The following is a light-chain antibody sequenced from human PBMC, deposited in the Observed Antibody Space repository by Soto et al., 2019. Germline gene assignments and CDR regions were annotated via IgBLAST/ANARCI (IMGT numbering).Light chain of an antibody. J-gene: IGLJ1*01. Sequence: QSALSQPPSVSGAPGQRVTISCTGSSSNIGAGYDVHWYQQLPGTAPKLLISANSDRPSGVPDRFSGSKSGTSASLAITGLQAEDEADYYCQSYDSTLSGSIVFGTGTKVT. CDR2: ANS. CDR1: SSNIGAGYD. V-gene: IGLV1-40*01. CDR3: QSYDSTLSGSIV.